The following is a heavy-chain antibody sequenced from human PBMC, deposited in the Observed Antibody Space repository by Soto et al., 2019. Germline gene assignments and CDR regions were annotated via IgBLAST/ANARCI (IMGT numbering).Heavy chain of an antibody. CDR3: AKEAYSSSWYSSRPGGMDV. CDR1: GFTFSSCA. D-gene: IGHD6-13*01. Sequence: VGSLRLSCAASGFTFSSCAMSWVRQAPGKGLEWVSAISGSGGSTYYADSVKGRFTISRDNSKNTLYLQMNSLRAEDTAVYHCAKEAYSSSWYSSRPGGMDVWGQGTTVTVSS. V-gene: IGHV3-23*01. J-gene: IGHJ6*02. CDR2: ISGSGGST.